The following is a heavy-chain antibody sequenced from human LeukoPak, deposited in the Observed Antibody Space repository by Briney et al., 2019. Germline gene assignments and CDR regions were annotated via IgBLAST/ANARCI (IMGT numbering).Heavy chain of an antibody. V-gene: IGHV4-39*01. CDR2: IYYTGST. CDR3: ARQTGVHPYDFWSGYSDNWFDP. Sequence: SETLSLTCTVSGDSISSSSYYWGWIRQPPGKGLEWIGNIYYTGSTYYNPSLKSRVTISVDSSKNQFSLKLSSVTAADTAVYYCARQTGVHPYDFWSGYSDNWFDPWGQGTLVTVSS. CDR1: GDSISSSSYY. J-gene: IGHJ5*02. D-gene: IGHD3-3*01.